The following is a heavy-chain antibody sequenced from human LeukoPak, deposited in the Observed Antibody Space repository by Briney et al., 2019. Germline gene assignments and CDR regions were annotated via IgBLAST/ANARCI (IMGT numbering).Heavy chain of an antibody. V-gene: IGHV3-30*02. CDR1: GFTFSRYG. Sequence: GGSLRLSCAASGFTFSRYGMHWVRQAPGKGLEWVAFIRYDGSNKYYADSVKGRFTISRDNAKNSLYLQMNSLRAEDTALYYCARGRLGGTSCYDYWGQGTLVTVSS. J-gene: IGHJ4*02. CDR3: ARGRLGGTSCYDY. CDR2: IRYDGSNK. D-gene: IGHD2-2*01.